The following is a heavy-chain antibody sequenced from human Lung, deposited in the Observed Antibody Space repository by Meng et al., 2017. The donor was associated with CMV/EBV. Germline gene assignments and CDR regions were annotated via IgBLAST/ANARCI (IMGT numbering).Heavy chain of an antibody. CDR2: ITASGGST. J-gene: IGHJ4*02. D-gene: IGHD6-13*01. V-gene: IGHV3-23*01. CDR1: GFTFSNFA. Sequence: GESXKISCAASGFTFSNFAMSWVRLPPGKGLQWVSPITASGGSTYYADSVKGRCTVYRDNSKSTLYLQMNSLRAEDTAIYYCAKAYSSSWYRENYDYWGQGTLVTVSS. CDR3: AKAYSSSWYRENYDY.